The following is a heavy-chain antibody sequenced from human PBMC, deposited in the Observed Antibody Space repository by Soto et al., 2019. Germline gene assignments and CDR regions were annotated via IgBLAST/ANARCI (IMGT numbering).Heavy chain of an antibody. D-gene: IGHD2-15*01. Sequence: ASVKVSCKASGYTFTSYGISWVRQAPGQGLEWMGRISAYNGNTNYAQKLQGRVTMTTDTSTSTAYMELSSLRSEDTAVYYCAGGVGKLNYSSSVMDVWGQGTTVPVS. CDR3: AGGVGKLNYSSSVMDV. J-gene: IGHJ6*02. V-gene: IGHV1-18*01. CDR1: GYTFTSYG. CDR2: ISAYNGNT.